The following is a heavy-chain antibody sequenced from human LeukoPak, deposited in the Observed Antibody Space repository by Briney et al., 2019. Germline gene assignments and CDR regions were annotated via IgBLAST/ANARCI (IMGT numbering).Heavy chain of an antibody. CDR3: ATSSPFVGRDGYNGNDAFDI. J-gene: IGHJ3*02. D-gene: IGHD5-24*01. V-gene: IGHV4-4*07. CDR1: GGSISSYY. CDR2: IYTSGST. Sequence: PSETLSLTCTVSGGSISSYYWSWIRQPAGKGLEWIGRIYTSGSTNYNPSLKSRVTMSVDTSKNQFSLKLSSVTAADTAVYYCATSSPFVGRDGYNGNDAFDIWGQGTMVTVSS.